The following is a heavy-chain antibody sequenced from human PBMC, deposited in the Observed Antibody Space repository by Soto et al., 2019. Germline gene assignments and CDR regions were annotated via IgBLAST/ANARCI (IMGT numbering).Heavy chain of an antibody. CDR3: ATRGSRDYYMDV. Sequence: ASVKVSCKASGYTFTSYYMHWVRQAPGQGLEWMGIINPSGGSTSYAQKFQGRVTMTRDTSTSTVYMELSSLRSEDTAVYYCATRGSRDYYMDVWGKGTTVNVSS. J-gene: IGHJ6*03. D-gene: IGHD2-2*01. CDR1: GYTFTSYY. CDR2: INPSGGST. V-gene: IGHV1-46*01.